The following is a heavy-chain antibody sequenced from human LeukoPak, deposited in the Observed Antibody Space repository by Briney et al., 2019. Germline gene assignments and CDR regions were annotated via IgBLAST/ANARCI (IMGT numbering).Heavy chain of an antibody. J-gene: IGHJ3*02. Sequence: SETLSLTCSVSGASIRSYSWSWLRQPAGKGLEWIGRIHTSASNEYIPSLKSRVTMSVDTSKNQFSLKLNSVTAADTAVYLCARDDNSEYSDDAFDIWGQGTLVTVSS. V-gene: IGHV4-4*07. CDR1: GASIRSYS. CDR3: ARDDNSEYSDDAFDI. D-gene: IGHD1-26*01. CDR2: IHTSASN.